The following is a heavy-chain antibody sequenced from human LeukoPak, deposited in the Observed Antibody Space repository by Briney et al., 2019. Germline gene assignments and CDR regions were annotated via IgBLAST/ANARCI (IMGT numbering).Heavy chain of an antibody. Sequence: GGSLRLSCAASGFTFSSYAMSWVRQAPGKGLEWVSAISGSGGSTYYADSVKGRFTISRDNSKNTLYLQMNSLRAEDTAVYYCTRNGHSYGFDYWGQGTLVTVSS. CDR1: GFTFSSYA. D-gene: IGHD5-18*01. CDR3: TRNGHSYGFDY. V-gene: IGHV3-23*01. CDR2: ISGSGGST. J-gene: IGHJ4*02.